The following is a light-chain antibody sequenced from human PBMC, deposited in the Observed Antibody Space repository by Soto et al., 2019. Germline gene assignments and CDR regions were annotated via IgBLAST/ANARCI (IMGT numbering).Light chain of an antibody. V-gene: IGKV3-20*01. J-gene: IGKJ4*01. CDR3: QQYGSSPPLT. CDR2: GAS. CDR1: QSVSSSY. Sequence: EFVLTQSPGTLSLSPGERATLSCRASQSVSSSYLAWYQQKPGQAPRILIYGASPRATGIPDRFSGSGSGTDFTLTISRLEPEDFALYYCQQYGSSPPLTFGGGTKVEIK.